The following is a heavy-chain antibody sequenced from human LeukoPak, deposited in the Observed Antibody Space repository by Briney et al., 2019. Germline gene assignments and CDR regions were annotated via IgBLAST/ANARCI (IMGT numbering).Heavy chain of an antibody. CDR1: GFTLFSYA. CDR2: ISYDGSNK. J-gene: IGHJ4*02. CDR3: ARTDSSSSPIDY. V-gene: IGHV3-30*04. D-gene: IGHD6-6*01. Sequence: GRSLRLSCAASGFTLFSYAMHWVRQAPGKGLEWVAVISYDGSNKYYADSVKGRFTISRDNSKNTLYLQMNSLRAEDTAVYYCARTDSSSSPIDYWGQGTLVTVSS.